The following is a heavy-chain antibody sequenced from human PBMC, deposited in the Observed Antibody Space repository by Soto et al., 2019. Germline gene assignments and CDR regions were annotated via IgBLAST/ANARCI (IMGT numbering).Heavy chain of an antibody. J-gene: IGHJ4*02. D-gene: IGHD1-26*01. V-gene: IGHV4-4*07. CDR3: ARSGGSFNFDY. CDR1: GGSISGYF. Sequence: TSETLSLTCTVSGGSISGYFWSWIRQAAGKGLEWIGRVRANGNPDYNPSLKSRVSMSMDTSKNQFSVSLTSVTAADTAFYYCARSGGSFNFDYWGQGALVTVSS. CDR2: VRANGNP.